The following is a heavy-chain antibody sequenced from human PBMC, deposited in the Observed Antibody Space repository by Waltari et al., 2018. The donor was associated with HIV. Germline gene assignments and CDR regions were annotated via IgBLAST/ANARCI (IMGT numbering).Heavy chain of an antibody. J-gene: IGHJ5*01. CDR3: ARAAGYDVLLTGAPRSWLDS. D-gene: IGHD3-9*01. V-gene: IGHV4-39*07. Sequence: QLQLQESGPGLVKPSETLSLTCPVSGGSISRGNYLWGWIRQPPGKGLELIRTLFYSGSTCANPALEGLVTISLRTSKNHFSLTVSSVTAAYTAVYYGARAAGYDVLLTGAPRSWLDSWGQGTLVTVSS. CDR2: LFYSGST. CDR1: GGSISRGNYL.